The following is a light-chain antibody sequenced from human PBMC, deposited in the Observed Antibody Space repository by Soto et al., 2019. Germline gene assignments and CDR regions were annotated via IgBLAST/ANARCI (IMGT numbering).Light chain of an antibody. CDR3: QHYANFPLT. Sequence: EIVLTQSPGTLSLSPGERATLSCRASQSINSNFLAWYLQKPGQAPRLLIYAASYRATGIPDRFSGSGSGTDFTLTISRLEPVYVSVYYCQHYANFPLTFGGGTKLDIK. CDR1: QSINSNF. CDR2: AAS. J-gene: IGKJ4*01. V-gene: IGKV3-20*01.